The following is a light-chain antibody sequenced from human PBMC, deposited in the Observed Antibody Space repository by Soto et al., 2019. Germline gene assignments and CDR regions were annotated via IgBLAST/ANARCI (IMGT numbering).Light chain of an antibody. Sequence: VLTQSPGTLSLSPGERATLSCRPSQSVSNNYLAWYKQKPGQAPRLLIYGASRKATGIPDRFSGSGSGTDFTLTISRLEPDDFAGYYCQQYNSYSGTFGQGTKVDNK. CDR1: QSVSNNY. CDR2: GAS. V-gene: IGKV3-20*01. CDR3: QQYNSYSGT. J-gene: IGKJ1*01.